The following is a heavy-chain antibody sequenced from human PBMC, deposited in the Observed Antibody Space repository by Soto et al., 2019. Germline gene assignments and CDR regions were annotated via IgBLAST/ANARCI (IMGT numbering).Heavy chain of an antibody. J-gene: IGHJ6*02. Sequence: GGSLILSCAASGFTFSDHYMTWIRQAPGKGLEWISYINPTGSYTHYADSVKGRFSISRDNAENSLYLQMNSLRPEDTAMYYSATGHHSMDVWGQGATVPVSS. V-gene: IGHV3-11*06. CDR1: GFTFSDHY. CDR2: INPTGSYT. CDR3: ATGHHSMDV.